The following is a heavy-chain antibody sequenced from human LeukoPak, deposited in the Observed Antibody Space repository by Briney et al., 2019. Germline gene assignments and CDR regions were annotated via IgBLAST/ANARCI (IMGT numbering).Heavy chain of an antibody. CDR3: AKEGTASKPSDLDY. D-gene: IGHD1/OR15-1a*01. Sequence: PGGSLRLSCAASGFIFSDYGMHWVRQAPGKGLEWVAFIRYDGSNKYYLDSVKGRFTISRDSSKNTLYLQMNGLRAEDTAVYYCAKEGTASKPSDLDYWGQGTLVTVSS. V-gene: IGHV3-30*02. CDR1: GFIFSDYG. J-gene: IGHJ4*02. CDR2: IRYDGSNK.